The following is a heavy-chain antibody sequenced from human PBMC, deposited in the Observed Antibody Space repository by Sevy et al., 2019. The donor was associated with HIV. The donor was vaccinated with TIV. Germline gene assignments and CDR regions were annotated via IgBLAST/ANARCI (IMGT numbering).Heavy chain of an antibody. J-gene: IGHJ4*02. V-gene: IGHV3-23*01. D-gene: IGHD3-22*01. CDR2: ISGSGSST. Sequence: GGSLRLSCTTSGFTFSIYAMSWVRQAPGKGLEWVSAISGSGSSTYYADSVKGRFTISGDNSKNTLYLQMNSLRAEDTAVFYCAKEGGSHYDTSGSFDDWGQGTRVTVSS. CDR1: GFTFSIYA. CDR3: AKEGGSHYDTSGSFDD.